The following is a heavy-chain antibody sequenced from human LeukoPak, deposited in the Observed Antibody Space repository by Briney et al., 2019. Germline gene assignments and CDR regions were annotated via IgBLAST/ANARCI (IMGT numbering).Heavy chain of an antibody. D-gene: IGHD3-9*01. Sequence: PSETLSLTCAVYGGSFSGYYWSWIRQPPGKGLEWIGEINHSGSTNYNPSLQSRVTISVDTSKHQISLKLSSVTAADTAVYYCARHPRWTRYDILTGYNLNWFDPWGQGTLVTVSS. CDR1: GGSFSGYY. J-gene: IGHJ5*02. V-gene: IGHV4-34*01. CDR3: ARHPRWTRYDILTGYNLNWFDP. CDR2: INHSGST.